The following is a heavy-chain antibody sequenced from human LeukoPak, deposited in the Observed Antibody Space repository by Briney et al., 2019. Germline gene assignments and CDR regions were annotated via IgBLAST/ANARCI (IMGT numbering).Heavy chain of an antibody. CDR1: GFTFSSYW. J-gene: IGHJ4*02. V-gene: IGHV3-74*01. D-gene: IGHD3-10*01. CDR2: INSDGSST. CDR3: ARAQPQGVLLWFGELFAQPYYFDY. Sequence: GGSLRLSCAASGFTFSSYWMHWVRQAPGKGLVWVSRINSDGSSTSYADSVKGRFTISRDNAKNTLYLQMNSLRAEDTAVYYCARAQPQGVLLWFGELFAQPYYFDYWGQGTLVTVSS.